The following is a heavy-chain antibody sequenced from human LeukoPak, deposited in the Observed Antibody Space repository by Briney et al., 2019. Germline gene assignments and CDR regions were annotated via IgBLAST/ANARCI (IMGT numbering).Heavy chain of an antibody. Sequence: GGSLRLSCAASGFTFSSYGMHWVRQAPGKGMEWVAFIRYDGSNKYYADSVKGRFTISRDNSKNTLYLQMNSLRAEDTAVYYCAKDTHYYGSGSHFDYWGQGTLVTVSS. D-gene: IGHD3-10*01. CDR1: GFTFSSYG. J-gene: IGHJ4*02. CDR2: IRYDGSNK. CDR3: AKDTHYYGSGSHFDY. V-gene: IGHV3-30*02.